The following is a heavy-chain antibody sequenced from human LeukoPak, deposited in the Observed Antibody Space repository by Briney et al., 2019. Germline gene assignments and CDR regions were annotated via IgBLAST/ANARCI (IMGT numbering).Heavy chain of an antibody. V-gene: IGHV3-23*01. D-gene: IGHD3-3*01. CDR2: ISGSGGST. Sequence: GGSLRLSCAASGFTFSSYAMSWVRQAPGKGLEWVSAISGSGGSTYYADSVKGRFTISRDNSKNTLYLQMNSLRAEDTAVHYCAKGEFGVVITFFDYWGQGTLVTVSS. CDR3: AKGEFGVVITFFDY. J-gene: IGHJ4*02. CDR1: GFTFSSYA.